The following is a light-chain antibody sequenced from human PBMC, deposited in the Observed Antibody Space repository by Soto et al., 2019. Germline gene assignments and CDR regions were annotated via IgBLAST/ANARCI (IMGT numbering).Light chain of an antibody. Sequence: QSALTQPASVSGSPGQSITISCTGTSGDIGSYNRVSWYQQHPGKAPKLIIYEVTDRPSGVSNRFSGSKSGNTASLTISGLQAEDEADYYCSSYSSNNILSYVFGTGTKVTVL. CDR2: EVT. CDR1: SGDIGSYNR. V-gene: IGLV2-14*01. CDR3: SSYSSNNILSYV. J-gene: IGLJ1*01.